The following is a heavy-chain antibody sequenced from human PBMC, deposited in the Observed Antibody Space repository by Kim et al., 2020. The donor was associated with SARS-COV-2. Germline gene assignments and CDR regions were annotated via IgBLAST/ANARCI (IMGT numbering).Heavy chain of an antibody. D-gene: IGHD5-12*01. CDR3: ARHRPGSSGYSGYDYWGWLVIFDY. J-gene: IGHJ4*02. V-gene: IGHV4-59*08. Sequence: SETLSLTCTVSGGSISSYYWSWIRQPPGKGLEWIGYIYYSGSTNYNPSLKSRVTISVDTSKNQFSLKLSSVTAADTAVYYCARHRPGSSGYSGYDYWGWLVIFDYWGQGTLVTVSS. CDR1: GGSISSYY. CDR2: IYYSGST.